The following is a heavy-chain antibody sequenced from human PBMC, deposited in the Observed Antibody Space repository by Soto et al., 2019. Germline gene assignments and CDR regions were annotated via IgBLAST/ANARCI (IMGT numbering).Heavy chain of an antibody. D-gene: IGHD6-19*01. Sequence: GSLRLSCAASGFSFSSYSMHWVRQAPGKGLEWVAVVSFDGSNKYYANSVKDRFTVSRDNSKNTLYLQMNSLRAEDTAVYYCARVHKAYSSGWFPSQAFDYWGQGTLVTVSS. CDR3: ARVHKAYSSGWFPSQAFDY. CDR2: VSFDGSNK. CDR1: GFSFSSYS. V-gene: IGHV3-30-3*01. J-gene: IGHJ4*02.